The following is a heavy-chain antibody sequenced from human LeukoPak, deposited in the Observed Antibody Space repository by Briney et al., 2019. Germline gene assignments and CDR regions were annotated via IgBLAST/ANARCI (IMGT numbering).Heavy chain of an antibody. CDR3: ARGRSYYDSSGYYFPFDY. V-gene: IGHV4-59*12. D-gene: IGHD3-22*01. CDR1: GGSISSYY. Sequence: SETLSLTCTVSGGSISSYYWSWLRQPPGKGLEWIGYIYYSGSTNYNPSLKSRVTISVDTSKNQFSLKLSSVTAADTAVYYCARGRSYYDSSGYYFPFDYWGQGTLVTVSS. J-gene: IGHJ4*02. CDR2: IYYSGST.